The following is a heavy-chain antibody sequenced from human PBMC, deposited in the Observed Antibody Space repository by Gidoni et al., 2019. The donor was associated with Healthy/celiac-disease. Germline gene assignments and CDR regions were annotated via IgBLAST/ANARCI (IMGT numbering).Heavy chain of an antibody. Sequence: EVQLVESGGGLVQPGGSLRLSCAASGFTFRSYSMNWVRQAPGKGLEWVSYISSSSSTIYYADSVKGRFTISRDNAKNSLYLQMNSLRDEDTAVYYCATDIVVVVAAPRTLAFDIWGQGTMVTVSS. D-gene: IGHD2-15*01. J-gene: IGHJ3*02. CDR1: GFTFRSYS. CDR2: ISSSSSTI. CDR3: ATDIVVVVAAPRTLAFDI. V-gene: IGHV3-48*02.